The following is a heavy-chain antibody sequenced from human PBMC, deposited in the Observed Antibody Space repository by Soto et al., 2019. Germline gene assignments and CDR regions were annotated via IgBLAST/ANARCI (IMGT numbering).Heavy chain of an antibody. Sequence: SETLSLTCTVSGGSISSGGYYWSWIRQHPGKGLEWIGYIYYSGSTYYNPSLKSRVTISVDKSKNQFSLKLSSVTAADTAVYYCARHTPAISISDHWGQGTLVTVSS. J-gene: IGHJ4*02. CDR1: GGSISSGGYY. CDR3: ARHTPAISISDH. CDR2: IYYSGST. V-gene: IGHV4-31*03. D-gene: IGHD2-15*01.